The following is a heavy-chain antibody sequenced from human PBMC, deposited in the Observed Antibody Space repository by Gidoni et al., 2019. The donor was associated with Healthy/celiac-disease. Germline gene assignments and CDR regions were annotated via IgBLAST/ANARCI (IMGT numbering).Heavy chain of an antibody. D-gene: IGHD4-17*01. V-gene: IGHV3-49*04. Sequence: EVQLVEAGGGLVQPGRSLRLSCKASGFTFGDYAMSWVRQAPGKGLGWVGFMRSKAYGGTTEYAASVKGRFTISRDDSKSIAYLQMNSLKTDDTAVYYCTRAVYGDPGDYWGQGTLVTVSS. CDR3: TRAVYGDPGDY. CDR1: GFTFGDYA. J-gene: IGHJ4*02. CDR2: MRSKAYGGTT.